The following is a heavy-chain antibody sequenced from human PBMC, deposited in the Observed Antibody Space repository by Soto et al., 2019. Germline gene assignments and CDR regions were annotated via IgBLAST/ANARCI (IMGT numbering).Heavy chain of an antibody. D-gene: IGHD6-13*01. V-gene: IGHV3-30*18. CDR3: AKERLSSWSHYYGMDV. CDR2: ISYDGSNK. CDR1: GFTFSSYG. J-gene: IGHJ6*02. Sequence: GSLRLSCAASGFTFSSYGMHWVRQAPGKGLEWVAVISYDGSNKYYADSVKGRFTISRDNSKNTLYLQMNSLRAEDTAVYYCAKERLSSWSHYYGMDVWGQGTTVTVSS.